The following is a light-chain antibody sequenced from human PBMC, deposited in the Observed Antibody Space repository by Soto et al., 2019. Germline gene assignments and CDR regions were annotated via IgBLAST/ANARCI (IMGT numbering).Light chain of an antibody. V-gene: IGKV1-5*03. CDR3: QQYNSYSPIT. CDR1: QSISSW. Sequence: DIQMTQSPSTLSASVGDRVTITCRASQSISSWLAWYQQKPGKAPKLLIYKASSLESGVPSRFSGSGSGTELTLTISSLQPDDFATYYGQQYNSYSPITFGQWTRLEIK. CDR2: KAS. J-gene: IGKJ5*01.